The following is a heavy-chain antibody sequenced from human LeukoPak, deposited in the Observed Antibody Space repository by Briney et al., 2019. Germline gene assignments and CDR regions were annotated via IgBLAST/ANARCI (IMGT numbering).Heavy chain of an antibody. V-gene: IGHV3-23*01. Sequence: PGGSLRLSCAASGFTFSSYAMSWVRQAPGKGLEWVSAISGSGGSTYYADSVEGRFTISRDNSKNTLYLQMNSLRAEDTAVYYCAKDHSSSWYVALSDYWGQGTLVTVSS. D-gene: IGHD6-13*01. CDR3: AKDHSSSWYVALSDY. CDR2: ISGSGGST. CDR1: GFTFSSYA. J-gene: IGHJ4*02.